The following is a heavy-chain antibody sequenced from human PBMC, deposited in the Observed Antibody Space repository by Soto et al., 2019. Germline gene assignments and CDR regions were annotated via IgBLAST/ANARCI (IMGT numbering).Heavy chain of an antibody. Sequence: SETLSLTCAVYGGSFSGYYWSWIRQPPGKGLEWIGEINHSGSTNYNPSLKSRVTISVDTSKNQFSLKLSSVTAADTAVYYCARGAQLWHYWGQGTLVTVSS. CDR3: ARGAQLWHY. CDR1: GGSFSGYY. V-gene: IGHV4-34*01. J-gene: IGHJ4*02. CDR2: INHSGST. D-gene: IGHD3-16*01.